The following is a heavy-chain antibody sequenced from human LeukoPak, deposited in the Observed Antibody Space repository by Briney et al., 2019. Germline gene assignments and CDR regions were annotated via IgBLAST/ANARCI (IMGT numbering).Heavy chain of an antibody. V-gene: IGHV3-30-3*01. Sequence: GRSLRLSCAASGFSFSSYAMHWVRRAPGKGLEWVAVISYDGSNKYYADSVKGRFTISRDNSKNTLYLQMNSLRAEDTAVYYCARDLGAIGFSGSYYYWGQGTLVTVSS. CDR2: ISYDGSNK. CDR1: GFSFSSYA. CDR3: ARDLGAIGFSGSYYY. J-gene: IGHJ4*02. D-gene: IGHD1-26*01.